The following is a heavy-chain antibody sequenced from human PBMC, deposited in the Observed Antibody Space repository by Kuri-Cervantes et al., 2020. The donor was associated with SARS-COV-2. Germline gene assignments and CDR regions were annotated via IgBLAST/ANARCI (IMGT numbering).Heavy chain of an antibody. CDR2: IYTSGST. J-gene: IGHJ4*02. Sequence: LRLSCTVSGGSISSGSCYWSWIRQPAGKGLEWIGRIYTSGSTNYNPSLKSRVTISVDTSKNQFSLKLSSVTAADTAVYYCARDRWEPHDYWGQGTLVTVSS. CDR1: GGSISSGSCY. D-gene: IGHD1-26*01. CDR3: ARDRWEPHDY. V-gene: IGHV4-61*02.